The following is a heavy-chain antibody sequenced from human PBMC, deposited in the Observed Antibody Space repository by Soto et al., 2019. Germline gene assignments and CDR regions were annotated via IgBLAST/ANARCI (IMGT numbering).Heavy chain of an antibody. CDR3: ARDPGSSWYYDYYYGMDV. V-gene: IGHV1-69*13. J-gene: IGHJ6*02. CDR2: IIPIFGTA. Sequence: SVKVSCKASGGTFSSYAISWVRQAPGQGLEWMGGIIPIFGTANYAQKFQGRVTITADESTSTAYMELSSLRSEDTAVYYCARDPGSSWYYDYYYGMDVWGQGTTVTVSS. D-gene: IGHD6-13*01. CDR1: GGTFSSYA.